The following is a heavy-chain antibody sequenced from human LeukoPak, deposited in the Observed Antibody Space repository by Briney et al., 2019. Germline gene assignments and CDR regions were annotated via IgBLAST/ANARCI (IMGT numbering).Heavy chain of an antibody. V-gene: IGHV4-39*07. CDR3: ARDSRFGEYHFDY. Sequence: NPSETLSLTCTVSGGSISSSSYYWGWIRQPPGKGLEWIGSIYYSGSTHYNPSLKSRVTISVDTSKNQFSLKLSSVTAADTAVYYCARDSRFGEYHFDYWGQGTLVTVSS. J-gene: IGHJ4*02. CDR2: IYYSGST. D-gene: IGHD3-10*01. CDR1: GGSISSSSYY.